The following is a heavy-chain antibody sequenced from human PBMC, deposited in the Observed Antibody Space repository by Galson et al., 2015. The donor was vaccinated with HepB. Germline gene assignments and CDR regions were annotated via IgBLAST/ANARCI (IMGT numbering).Heavy chain of an antibody. Sequence: SVKVSCKVSGFTLSDISIHWARQAPGKGLEWMGRFDPEHGGTIYAQKFQGRVTMIEDTSTDTAYMELSSLRSEDTAVYYCAADIAVVPAAAGALNLWGQGTMVTVSS. CDR2: FDPEHGGT. CDR1: GFTLSDIS. V-gene: IGHV1-24*01. D-gene: IGHD2-2*01. CDR3: AADIAVVPAAAGALNL. J-gene: IGHJ3*01.